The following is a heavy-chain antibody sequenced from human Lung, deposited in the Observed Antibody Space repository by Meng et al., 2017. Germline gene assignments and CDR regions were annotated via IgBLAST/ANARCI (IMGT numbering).Heavy chain of an antibody. D-gene: IGHD4-11*01. CDR2: INHSGST. CDR3: ARGPTTMAHDFDY. V-gene: IGHV4-34*01. Sequence: QVQPQQWGGGLLKPSATLSPPAVVSGGSCSDYYWSWIRQPPGKGLEWIGEINHSGSTNYNPSLESRATISVDTSQNNLSLKLSSVTAADSAVYYCARGPTTMAHDFDYWGQGTLVTVSS. CDR1: GGSCSDYY. J-gene: IGHJ4*02.